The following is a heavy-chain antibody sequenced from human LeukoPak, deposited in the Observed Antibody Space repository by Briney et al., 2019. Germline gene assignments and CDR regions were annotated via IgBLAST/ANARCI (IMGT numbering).Heavy chain of an antibody. CDR1: GFTFSSYS. Sequence: GGSLRLSCAASGFTFSSYSMNWVRQAPGKGLEWVSSISSSSSYIYYADSVKGRFTISRDNAKNSLYLQMNSLRAEDTAVYYCARAPYYYDSSGYYYNDYWGQGTLVTVSS. CDR3: ARAPYYYDSSGYYYNDY. J-gene: IGHJ4*02. V-gene: IGHV3-21*01. D-gene: IGHD3-22*01. CDR2: ISSSSSYI.